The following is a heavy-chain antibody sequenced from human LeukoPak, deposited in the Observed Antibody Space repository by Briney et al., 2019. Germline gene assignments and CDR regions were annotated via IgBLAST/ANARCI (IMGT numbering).Heavy chain of an antibody. V-gene: IGHV3-30*03. CDR1: AFTFSSHG. CDR2: ISYDGSDK. D-gene: IGHD3-22*01. Sequence: GGSLRLSCAASAFTFSSHGMHWVRQAPGKGLEWVALISYDGSDKDYAKSVKGRFTISRDNSKNTLYLQMGSLRAEDMAVYYCARVGPADIYYASSGLDYWGQGTLVTVSS. CDR3: ARVGPADIYYASSGLDY. J-gene: IGHJ4*02.